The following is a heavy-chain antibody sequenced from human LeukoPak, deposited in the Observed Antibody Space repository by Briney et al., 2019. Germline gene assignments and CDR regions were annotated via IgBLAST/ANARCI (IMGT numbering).Heavy chain of an antibody. V-gene: IGHV4-59*08. CDR3: ARGTDYYDSSGWLDP. Sequence: PSETLSLTCTVSGGSIGSYYWSWFRQPPGKGLEWIGYIYYSGSTNYNPSLKSRVTISVDASKNQFSLKLSSVTAADTAVYYRARGTDYYDSSGWLDPWGQGTLVTVSS. CDR2: IYYSGST. D-gene: IGHD3-22*01. CDR1: GGSIGSYY. J-gene: IGHJ5*02.